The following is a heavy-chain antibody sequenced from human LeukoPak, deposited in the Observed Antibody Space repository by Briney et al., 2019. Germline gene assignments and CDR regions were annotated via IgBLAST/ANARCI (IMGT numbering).Heavy chain of an antibody. J-gene: IGHJ3*02. D-gene: IGHD1-26*01. CDR2: INHSGST. CDR1: GGSFSGYY. CDR3: ARHRWELLRAFDI. Sequence: SETLSLTCAVYGGSFSGYYWSWIRQPPGKGLEWIGEINHSGSTNYNPSLKSRVTISVDASKNQFSLKLSSVTAADTAVYYCARHRWELLRAFDIWGQGTMVTVSS. V-gene: IGHV4-34*01.